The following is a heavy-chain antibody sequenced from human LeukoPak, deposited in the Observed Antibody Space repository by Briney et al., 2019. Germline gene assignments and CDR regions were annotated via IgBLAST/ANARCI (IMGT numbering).Heavy chain of an antibody. CDR1: GYSFTSYW. CDR3: ARLRTTVTFDYYYGMDV. CDR2: IYPGDSDT. V-gene: IGHV5-51*01. J-gene: IGHJ6*02. D-gene: IGHD4-17*01. Sequence: GESLKTSCKGSGYSFTSYWIGWVRQMPGKGLEWMGIIYPGDSDTRYSPSFQGQVTISADKSISTAYLQWSSLKASDTAMYYCARLRTTVTFDYYYGMDVWGQGTTVTVSS.